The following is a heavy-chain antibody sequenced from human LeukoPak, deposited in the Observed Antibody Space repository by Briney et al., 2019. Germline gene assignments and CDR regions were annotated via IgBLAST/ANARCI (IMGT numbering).Heavy chain of an antibody. V-gene: IGHV1-2*02. CDR1: GYTFTGYY. J-gene: IGHJ5*02. D-gene: IGHD3-22*01. CDR3: ARDYYDSSGYSRFDP. Sequence: ASVKVSRKASGYTFTGYYMHWVRQAPGQGLEWMGWINPNSGGTDYAQKFQGRVTMTRDTSISTAYMEVSRLRSDDTAVYYCARDYYDSSGYSRFDPWGQGTLVTVSS. CDR2: INPNSGGT.